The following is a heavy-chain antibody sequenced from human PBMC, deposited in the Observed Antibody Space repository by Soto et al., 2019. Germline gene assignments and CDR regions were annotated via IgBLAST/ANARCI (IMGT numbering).Heavy chain of an antibody. J-gene: IGHJ6*03. CDR1: GGSISSGGYY. Sequence: SETLSLTCTVSGGSISSGGYYWSWIRQHPGKGLEWIGYIYYSGSTYYNPSLKSRVTISVDTSKNQFSLKLSSVTAADTAVYYCARDSPNPTPYCSGGSCYTWYYYYMDVWGKGTTVTVSS. V-gene: IGHV4-31*03. D-gene: IGHD2-15*01. CDR2: IYYSGST. CDR3: ARDSPNPTPYCSGGSCYTWYYYYMDV.